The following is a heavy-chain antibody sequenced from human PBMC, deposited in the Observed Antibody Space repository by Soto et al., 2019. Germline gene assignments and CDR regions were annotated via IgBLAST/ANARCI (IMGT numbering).Heavy chain of an antibody. Sequence: LRLSCEGSGLTFSTAYMSWVRQAPGKGLEWVGRIKTEADGGTTEYAAPVKGRFNISRDDSKNALYVEMSSLKTEDTAVYYCTTDRPSRLRNPRVWGRGTLVTVSS. CDR2: IKTEADGGTT. CDR3: TTDRPSRLRNPRV. D-gene: IGHD4-17*01. CDR1: GLTFSTAY. J-gene: IGHJ4*02. V-gene: IGHV3-15*01.